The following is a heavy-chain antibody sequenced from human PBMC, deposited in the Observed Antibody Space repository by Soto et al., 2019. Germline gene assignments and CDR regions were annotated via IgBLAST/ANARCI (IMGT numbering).Heavy chain of an antibody. V-gene: IGHV1-69*13. CDR2: IIPIFGTA. D-gene: IGHD6-19*01. Sequence: ASVKVSCKASGGTFSSYAISWVRQAPGQGLEWMGGIIPIFGTANYAQKFQGRVTITADESTSTAYMELGSLRSEDTAVYYCARVRTSSGWKYYFDYWGQGTLVTVSS. J-gene: IGHJ4*02. CDR3: ARVRTSSGWKYYFDY. CDR1: GGTFSSYA.